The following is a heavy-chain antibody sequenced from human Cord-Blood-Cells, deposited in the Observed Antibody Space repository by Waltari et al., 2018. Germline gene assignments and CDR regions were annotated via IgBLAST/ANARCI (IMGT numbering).Heavy chain of an antibody. CDR3: ARDQCITMVRGVIRVVAEYFQH. CDR1: GYTFTGYY. CDR2: INPNSGGT. V-gene: IGHV1-2*02. D-gene: IGHD3-10*01. Sequence: QVQLVQSGAEVKKPGASVKVSCKASGYTFTGYYMHWVRQAPGQGLEWMGWINPNSGGTNYAQKFQGRVTMTRDTSISTAYMELSRLRSDDTAVYYCARDQCITMVRGVIRVVAEYFQHWGQGTLVTVSS. J-gene: IGHJ1*01.